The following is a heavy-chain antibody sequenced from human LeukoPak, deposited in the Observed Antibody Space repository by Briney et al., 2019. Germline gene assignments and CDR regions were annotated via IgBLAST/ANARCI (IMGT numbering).Heavy chain of an antibody. CDR3: ARENIGYCSSTSCPHFDY. V-gene: IGHV1-2*02. Sequence: GASVKVSCKASGYTFIDYYIHWVRQAPGQGLEWMGWINPNSGGTNYAQKFQGRVTMTRDTSISTAYMDLSRLRSDDTAVYYCARENIGYCSSTSCPHFDYWGQGTLVTVSS. J-gene: IGHJ4*02. D-gene: IGHD2-2*01. CDR1: GYTFIDYY. CDR2: INPNSGGT.